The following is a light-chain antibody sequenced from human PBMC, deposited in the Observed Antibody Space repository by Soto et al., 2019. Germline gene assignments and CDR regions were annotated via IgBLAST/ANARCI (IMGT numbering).Light chain of an antibody. J-gene: IGKJ1*01. V-gene: IGKV4-1*01. Sequence: KSSQSLLYSSNNKNYLAWYQQKPGQPPKVLLYWASTRESGVPDRFSGSATATGHTITICSLGAADEPLYHCKRVSAPPLGTFAQGTKVDIK. CDR1: QSLLYSSNNKNY. CDR3: KRVSAPPLGT. CDR2: WAS.